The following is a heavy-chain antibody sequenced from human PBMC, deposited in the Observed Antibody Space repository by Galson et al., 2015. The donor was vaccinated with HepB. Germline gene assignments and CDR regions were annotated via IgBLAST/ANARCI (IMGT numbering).Heavy chain of an antibody. CDR3: ARDDEVADPFSHGFDL. CDR1: GFSFSAYG. J-gene: IGHJ3*01. Sequence: SLRLSCAASGFSFSAYGMHWVRQTPGKGLEWVAVMSNSGTFIRYADSMEGRFTISRDNSKNILYLQMNSLRDEDTAIYYCARDDEVADPFSHGFDLWGQGTTVAVSS. CDR2: MSNSGTFI. D-gene: IGHD2/OR15-2a*01. V-gene: IGHV3-33*01.